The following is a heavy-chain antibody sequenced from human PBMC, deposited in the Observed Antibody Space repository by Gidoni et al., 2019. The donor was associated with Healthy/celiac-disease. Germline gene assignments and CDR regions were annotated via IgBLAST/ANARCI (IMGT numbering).Heavy chain of an antibody. V-gene: IGHV3-21*01. J-gene: IGHJ4*02. Sequence: EVQLVESGGGLVMPGGSLSLPCSASGSPFSSYSMTWVRQAPGKGLGWVSSISSSSSYIYYADSVKGRFTISRDNAKNSLYLQMNSLRAEDTAVYYCARDIGLAVAGFDYWGQGTLVTVSS. D-gene: IGHD6-19*01. CDR2: ISSSSSYI. CDR1: GSPFSSYS. CDR3: ARDIGLAVAGFDY.